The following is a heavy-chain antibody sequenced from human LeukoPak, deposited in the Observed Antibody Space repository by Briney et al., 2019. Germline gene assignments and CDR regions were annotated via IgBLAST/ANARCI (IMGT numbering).Heavy chain of an antibody. CDR3: ARGQRYYDILTGYYYYYGMDV. J-gene: IGHJ6*02. CDR2: INHSGST. D-gene: IGHD3-9*01. V-gene: IGHV4-34*01. CDR1: GGSFSGYY. Sequence: SETLSLTCAVYGGSFSGYYWSWIRQPPGKGLEWIGEINHSGSTNYNPSLKSRVTISVDTSKNQFSLMLSSVTAADTAVYYCARGQRYYDILTGYYYYYGMDVWGQGTTVTVSS.